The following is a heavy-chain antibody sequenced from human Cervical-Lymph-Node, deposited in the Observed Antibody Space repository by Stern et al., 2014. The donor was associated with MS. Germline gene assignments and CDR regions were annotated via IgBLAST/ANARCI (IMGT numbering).Heavy chain of an antibody. Sequence: EVQLVESGGGIVQPGGSLRLSCAASGFIFSSYWMHWVRQAPGKGPVWVSQINACRSTTDAAAAVTGRFHTSRDNAKNTLYVQMNSLRVEDTAVYFCARGFQGGFDPWGQGTLVTVSA. CDR2: INACRSTT. CDR3: ARGFQGGFDP. CDR1: GFIFSSYW. J-gene: IGHJ5*02. V-gene: IGHV3-74*02. D-gene: IGHD3-16*01.